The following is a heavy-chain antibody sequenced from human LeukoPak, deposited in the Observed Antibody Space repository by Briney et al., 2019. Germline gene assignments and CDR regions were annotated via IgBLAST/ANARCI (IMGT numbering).Heavy chain of an antibody. J-gene: IGHJ3*02. CDR1: GFTVSSNY. CDR2: IYSGGST. V-gene: IGHV3-66*01. Sequence: GGSLRLSCAASGFTVSSNYMSWVRQAPGKGLEWVSVIYSGGSTYYADSVKGRFTISRDNSKNTLYLQMNSLRAEDAAVYYCARFVTKGAFDIWGQGTMVTVSS. CDR3: ARFVTKGAFDI.